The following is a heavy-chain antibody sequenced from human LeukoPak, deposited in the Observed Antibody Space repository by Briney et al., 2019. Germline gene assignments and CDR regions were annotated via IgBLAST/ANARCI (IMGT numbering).Heavy chain of an antibody. J-gene: IGHJ4*02. CDR3: ARGGHYSSSGLVFDY. V-gene: IGHV4-59*01. CDR1: GGSITSYY. D-gene: IGHD3-22*01. CDR2: IYYSGTT. Sequence: SETLSLTCTVSGGSITSYYWSWIRQPPGEGLEWIGYIYYSGTTNSNPSLKSRVTISVDTSKNQFSLNLSSVTAADTAVYYCARGGHYSSSGLVFDYWGQGTLVTVSS.